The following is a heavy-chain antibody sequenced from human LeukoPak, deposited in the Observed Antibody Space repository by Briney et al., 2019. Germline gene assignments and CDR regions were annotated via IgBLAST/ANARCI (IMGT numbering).Heavy chain of an antibody. D-gene: IGHD2-2*01. J-gene: IGHJ4*02. CDR3: ARGNYYCSSTSCFREFPFDY. V-gene: IGHV4-59*06. CDR2: IYYSGST. CDR1: GGSISSYY. Sequence: SETLSLTCTVSGGSISSYYWSWIRQPPGKGLEWIGYIYYSGSTYYNPSLKSRVTISVDTSKNQFSLKLGSVTAADTAVYYCARGNYYCSSTSCFREFPFDYWGQGTLVTVSS.